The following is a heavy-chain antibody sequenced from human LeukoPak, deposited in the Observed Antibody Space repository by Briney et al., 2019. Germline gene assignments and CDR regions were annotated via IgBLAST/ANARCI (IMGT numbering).Heavy chain of an antibody. V-gene: IGHV3-23*01. Sequence: GGSLRLSCAASGFTFSSYAMSWVRQAPGKGLEWVSAISGSGGSTYYADSVKGRFTISRDKSKNTLYLQMNSLRAEDTAVYYCAKSGGSWTNYFDYWGQGTLVTVSS. J-gene: IGHJ4*02. CDR1: GFTFSSYA. CDR3: AKSGGSWTNYFDY. CDR2: ISGSGGST. D-gene: IGHD3-16*01.